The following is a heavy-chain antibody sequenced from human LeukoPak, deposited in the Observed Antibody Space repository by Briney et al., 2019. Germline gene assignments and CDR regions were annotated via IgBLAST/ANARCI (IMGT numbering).Heavy chain of an antibody. CDR3: ASTADAIVVVLAY. V-gene: IGHV1-69*02. CDR1: GGTFSSDT. CDR2: IIPILGIA. Sequence: SVKVSCKASGGTFSSDTISWVRQAPGQGLEWMGRIIPILGIANYAQKFQGRVTITADKSTSTAYMELSSLRSEDTAVYYCASTADAIVVVLAYWGQGTLVTASS. D-gene: IGHD2-2*01. J-gene: IGHJ4*02.